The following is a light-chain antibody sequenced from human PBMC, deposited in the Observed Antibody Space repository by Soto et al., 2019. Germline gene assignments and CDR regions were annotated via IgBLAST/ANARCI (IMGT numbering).Light chain of an antibody. CDR3: QQHINWPLT. CDR1: QTVSSS. Sequence: EIVLTQSPATLSLSPGERATLSCRASQTVSSSLAWYQQKPGQAPRLLIYEVSNRATGIPARFSGSGSGADFTLAISSREPGDFALYYCQQHINWPLTFGGGTKV. CDR2: EVS. V-gene: IGKV3-11*01. J-gene: IGKJ4*01.